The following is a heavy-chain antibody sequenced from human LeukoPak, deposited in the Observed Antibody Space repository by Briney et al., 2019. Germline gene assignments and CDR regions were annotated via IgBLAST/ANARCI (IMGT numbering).Heavy chain of an antibody. V-gene: IGHV3-23*01. CDR2: ISGSGGST. CDR3: AKDRWALEYSSSSPFYYYYYGMDV. Sequence: GGSLRLSCAASGFTFSSYAMSWVRQAPGKGLEWVSAISGSGGSTYYADSVKGRFTISRDNSKNTLYLQMNSLRAEDTAVYYCAKDRWALEYSSSSPFYYYYYGMDVWGQGTTVTVSS. D-gene: IGHD6-6*01. CDR1: GFTFSSYA. J-gene: IGHJ6*02.